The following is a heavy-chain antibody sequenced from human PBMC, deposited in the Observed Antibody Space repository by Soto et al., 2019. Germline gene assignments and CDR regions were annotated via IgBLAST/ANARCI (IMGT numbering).Heavy chain of an antibody. CDR2: IYHSGRT. D-gene: IGHD1-20*01. J-gene: IGHJ4*02. CDR3: ARWVEVSLDYFDS. V-gene: IGHV4-31*03. CDR1: GGSMSNGCYY. Sequence: SETLSFTCPVSGGSMSNGCYYWSWVNQNPGKGLEWIGHIYHSGRTYYNPSLKSRVGILVDTSKNQFSLNLNSVTAADTAVYYCARWVEVSLDYFDSWGQGTPVTSPQ.